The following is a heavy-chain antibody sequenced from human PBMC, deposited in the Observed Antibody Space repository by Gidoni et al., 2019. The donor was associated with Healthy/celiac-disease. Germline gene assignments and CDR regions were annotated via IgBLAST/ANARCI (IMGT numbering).Heavy chain of an antibody. CDR3: AKDMGGYSGYGFDY. V-gene: IGHV3-43*01. CDR1: GFALDDYP. CDR2: ISWDGGST. J-gene: IGHJ4*02. D-gene: IGHD5-12*01. Sequence: EVQLVESGGVVVQTGGYLRLSCAASGFALDDYPMHWVRQAPEKGLEWFSLISWDGGSTYYADSVQGRFTISRDNIKNSLYLQMNSLRTEDTALYYCAKDMGGYSGYGFDYWGQGTLVTVSS.